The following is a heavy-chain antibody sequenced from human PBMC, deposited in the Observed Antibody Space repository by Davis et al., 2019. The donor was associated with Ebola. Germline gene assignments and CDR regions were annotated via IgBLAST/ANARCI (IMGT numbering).Heavy chain of an antibody. Sequence: GESLKISCAASGFTFSDYYMSWIRQAPGKGLEWVSYISSSGSTIYYADSVKGRFTISRDNAKNSLYLQMNSLRAEDTAVYYCARDSVITFGGVIVNDAFDIWGQGTMVTVSS. CDR2: ISSSGSTI. V-gene: IGHV3-11*01. CDR1: GFTFSDYY. CDR3: ARDSVITFGGVIVNDAFDI. J-gene: IGHJ3*02. D-gene: IGHD3-16*02.